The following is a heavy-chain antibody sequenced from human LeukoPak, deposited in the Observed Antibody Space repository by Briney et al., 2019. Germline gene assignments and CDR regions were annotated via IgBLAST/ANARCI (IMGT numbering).Heavy chain of an antibody. CDR1: GFTFRDYN. D-gene: IGHD3-9*01. Sequence: PGGSLRLSCAASGFTFRDYNMNRVRQAPGQGLEWVSYITDSGSSIHYADSVNGRFTISRDNAKNSLYLQMNSLRAEDSAVYYCARSIGLTGGGVDVWGRGTTVTVSS. CDR2: ITDSGSSI. J-gene: IGHJ6*02. CDR3: ARSIGLTGGGVDV. V-gene: IGHV3-11*01.